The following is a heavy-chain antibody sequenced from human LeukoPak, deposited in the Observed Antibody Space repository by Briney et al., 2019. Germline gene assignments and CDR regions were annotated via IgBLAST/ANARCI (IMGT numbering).Heavy chain of an antibody. CDR1: GFTLSGSA. J-gene: IGHJ4*02. V-gene: IGHV3-73*01. CDR2: IRSKANSYAT. Sequence: GGSLRLSCAASGFTLSGSAMHWVRQASGKGLEWVGRIRSKANSYATAYAASVKGRFTISRDDSKNTAYLQMNSLKTEDAAVYYCTRVGATGDYWGQGTLVTVSS. D-gene: IGHD1-26*01. CDR3: TRVGATGDY.